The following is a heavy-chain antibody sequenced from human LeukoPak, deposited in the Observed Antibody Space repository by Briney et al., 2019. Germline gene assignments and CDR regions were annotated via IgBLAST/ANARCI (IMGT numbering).Heavy chain of an antibody. CDR2: ISARSSTI. V-gene: IGHV3-48*02. Sequence: PGGFLRLFCAASGFTFSSHNMNWVPQPSGKGLEEVSYISARSSTIFCADSVGGRFTISRDNAKNSLYLQLNSLRDEDTAVYYCARVTRTYYFSFDIWGQGTMVTVSS. J-gene: IGHJ3*02. CDR1: GFTFSSHN. D-gene: IGHD3/OR15-3a*01. CDR3: ARVTRTYYFSFDI.